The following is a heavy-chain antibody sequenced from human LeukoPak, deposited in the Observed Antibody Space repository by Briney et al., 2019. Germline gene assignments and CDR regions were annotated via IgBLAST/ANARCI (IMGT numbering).Heavy chain of an antibody. V-gene: IGHV4-61*02. D-gene: IGHD6-13*01. CDR2: IYTSGST. J-gene: IGHJ6*03. CDR3: ARLTRGEQQLYPFDYYYMDV. Sequence: SETLSLTCAVSGDSISSGSYYWNWIRQPAGKGLEWIGRIYTSGSTNYNPSLKSRVTMSVDTSKNQFSLKLSSVTAADTAVYYCARLTRGEQQLYPFDYYYMDVWGKGTTVTISS. CDR1: GDSISSGSYY.